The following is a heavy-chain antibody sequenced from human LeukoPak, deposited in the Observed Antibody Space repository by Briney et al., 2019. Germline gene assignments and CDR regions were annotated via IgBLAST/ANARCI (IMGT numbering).Heavy chain of an antibody. V-gene: IGHV3-23*01. J-gene: IGHJ4*02. D-gene: IGHD2-15*01. CDR3: AMDRGY. CDR2: LSVSGDNA. CDR1: GFNFSVYP. Sequence: PGGSLRLSCVASGFNFSVYPMTWARQAPGKGREWVSALSVSGDNAHYADSVKGRFTISRDNSKNTLYLHMNSLRAEDTAIYYCAMDRGYWGQGTLVTVSS.